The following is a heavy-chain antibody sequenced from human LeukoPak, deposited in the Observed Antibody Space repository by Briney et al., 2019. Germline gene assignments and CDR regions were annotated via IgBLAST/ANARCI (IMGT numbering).Heavy chain of an antibody. CDR2: IYTSGTI. J-gene: IGHJ5*02. V-gene: IGHV4-4*07. D-gene: IGHD3-10*01. CDR1: VGSISSYY. Sequence: PSETLSLTCTVSVGSISSYYWSWIRQPAGTALEWIGRIYTSGTITYNPSLKSRVTMSVDTSKNQFSLKLSSVTAADTAVYYCARDSGTTGEVKFDPWGQGTLVTVSS. CDR3: ARDSGTTGEVKFDP.